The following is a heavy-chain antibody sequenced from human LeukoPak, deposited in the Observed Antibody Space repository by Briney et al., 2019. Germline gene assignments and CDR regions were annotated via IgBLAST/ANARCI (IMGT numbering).Heavy chain of an antibody. V-gene: IGHV1-18*01. CDR2: ISAYNGNT. CDR3: ARALSYYDSSGYYSWIN. J-gene: IGHJ4*02. D-gene: IGHD3-22*01. Sequence: ASVKVSCKASGYTFTSYGISWVRQAPGQGLEWMGLISAYNGNTNYAQKLQGRVTMTTDTSTSTAYTELRSLRSDDTAVYYCARALSYYDSSGYYSWINWGQGTLVTVSS. CDR1: GYTFTSYG.